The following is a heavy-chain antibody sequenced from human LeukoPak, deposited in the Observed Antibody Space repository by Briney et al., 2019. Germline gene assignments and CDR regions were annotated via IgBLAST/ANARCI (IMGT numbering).Heavy chain of an antibody. V-gene: IGHV1-69*13. J-gene: IGHJ6*03. CDR1: GGTFSSYA. CDR2: IIPIFGTA. CDR3: ATSIRFLEWLPPSGYMDV. Sequence: ASVKVSCKASGGTFSSYAISWVRQAPGQGLEWMGGIIPIFGTANYAQKFQGRVTITADESTSTAYMEVSSLRSEDTAVYYCATSIRFLEWLPPSGYMDVRGKGTTVTVSS. D-gene: IGHD3-3*01.